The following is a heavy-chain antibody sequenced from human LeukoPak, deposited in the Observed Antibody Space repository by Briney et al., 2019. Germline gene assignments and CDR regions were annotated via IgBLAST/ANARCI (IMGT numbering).Heavy chain of an antibody. CDR3: AREESESSGYDAVDI. Sequence: PSETLSLPCTVSGGPISSYYWSWIRQPPGKGLEWIGYNYYSGSTNYNPSLKSRVPISVDTSKNQFSLKLSSVTAADTAVYYCAREESESSGYDAVDIWGQGTMVTVSS. CDR1: GGPISSYY. CDR2: NYYSGST. J-gene: IGHJ3*02. V-gene: IGHV4-59*01. D-gene: IGHD3-22*01.